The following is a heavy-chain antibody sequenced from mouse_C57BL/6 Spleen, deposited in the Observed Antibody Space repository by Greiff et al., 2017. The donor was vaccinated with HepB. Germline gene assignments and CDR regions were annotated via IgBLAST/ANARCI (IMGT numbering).Heavy chain of an antibody. CDR3: AREAIFDY. CDR1: GYSFTGYY. J-gene: IGHJ2*01. Sequence: VQLQQSGPELVKPGASVKISCKASGYSFTGYYMNWVKQSPEKSLEWIGEINPSTGGTTYNQKFKAKATLTVDKSSSTAYMQLKSLTSEDSAVYYCAREAIFDYWGQGTTLTVSS. CDR2: INPSTGGT. D-gene: IGHD1-1*01. V-gene: IGHV1-42*01.